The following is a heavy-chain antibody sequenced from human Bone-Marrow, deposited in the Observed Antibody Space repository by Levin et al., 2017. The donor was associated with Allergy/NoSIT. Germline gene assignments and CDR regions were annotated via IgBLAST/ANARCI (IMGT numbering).Heavy chain of an antibody. J-gene: IGHJ4*02. D-gene: IGHD2-8*02. CDR2: ISPTGDT. V-gene: IGHV4-34*01. Sequence: SQTLSLTCAVSGGSFSGSYWTWIRQSPDKGLEWIGEISPTGDTNYNPSLESRVTISVDTSTLHFSLRMSAMTASDTAVYYCARGGRYCSGVCNYYLDSWGQGALVTVSS. CDR1: GGSFSGSY. CDR3: ARGGRYCSGVCNYYLDS.